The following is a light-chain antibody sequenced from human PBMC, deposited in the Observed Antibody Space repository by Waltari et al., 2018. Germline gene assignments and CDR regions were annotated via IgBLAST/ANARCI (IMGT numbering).Light chain of an antibody. CDR3: QQRNYWPLT. Sequence: EIVLTQSPATLSLSPGQRATLSCRASQSVRNFLAWYQQRPGQSPRLLLYDASNRATGIPARFRGRGSGTDFTLTISSLEPEDVALYYCQQRNYWPLTFGGGTRVEI. J-gene: IGKJ4*01. V-gene: IGKV3-11*01. CDR2: DAS. CDR1: QSVRNF.